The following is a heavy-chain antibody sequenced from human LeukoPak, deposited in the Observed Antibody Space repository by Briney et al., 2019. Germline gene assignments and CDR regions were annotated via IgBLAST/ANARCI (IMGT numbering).Heavy chain of an antibody. CDR3: ARDPDDFWSGYYPHYFDY. CDR1: GFTFSSYE. CDR2: ISSSGSTI. V-gene: IGHV3-48*03. Sequence: GGSLRLSCAASGFTFSSYEMNWVRQAPGKGLEWVSYISSSGSTIYYADSVKGRFTISRDNSKNTLYLQMNSLRAEDTAVYYCARDPDDFWSGYYPHYFDYWGQGTLVTVSS. J-gene: IGHJ4*02. D-gene: IGHD3-3*01.